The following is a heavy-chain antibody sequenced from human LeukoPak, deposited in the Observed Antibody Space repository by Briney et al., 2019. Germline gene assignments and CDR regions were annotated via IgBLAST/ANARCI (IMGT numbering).Heavy chain of an antibody. V-gene: IGHV4-59*08. CDR1: GGSISTYY. CDR3: ARRYTASPGERFDY. Sequence: SETLSLTCTVSGGSISTYYWTWIRQPPGKGLEWIGYIYSSGNTHYNPSLSSRVTIPLDTSKNKFFLLLRSLTAADTAVYYCARRYTASPGERFDYWGQGILVSVSS. CDR2: IYSSGNT. D-gene: IGHD2-2*02. J-gene: IGHJ4*02.